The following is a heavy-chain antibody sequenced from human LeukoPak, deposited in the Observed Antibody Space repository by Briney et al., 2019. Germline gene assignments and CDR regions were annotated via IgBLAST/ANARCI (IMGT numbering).Heavy chain of an antibody. J-gene: IGHJ4*02. Sequence: GGSLRLSCAASGFTVSSNYMSWVRQAPGKGLEWVSVIYSDGRTYYADSVKGRFTISRDNSKNTLYLETNSLRAEDTAVYYCAKDGSRWFGELSAFDYWGQGTLVTVSS. D-gene: IGHD3-10*01. CDR3: AKDGSRWFGELSAFDY. V-gene: IGHV3-53*01. CDR2: IYSDGRT. CDR1: GFTVSSNY.